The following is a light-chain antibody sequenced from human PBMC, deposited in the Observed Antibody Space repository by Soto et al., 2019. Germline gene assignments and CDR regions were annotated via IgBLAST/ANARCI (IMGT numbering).Light chain of an antibody. CDR1: QSVSSSS. V-gene: IGKV3-20*01. J-gene: IGKJ4*01. CDR3: QQYGSP. CDR2: GAS. Sequence: EIVLTQSPGTLSLSPGERATLSCRASQSVSSSSLAWYQQKPGQAPRLLIYGASSRATGIPDRFSGSGSGTDFTLTISRLEPEDFAVYYCQQYGSPFGGGTKVDIK.